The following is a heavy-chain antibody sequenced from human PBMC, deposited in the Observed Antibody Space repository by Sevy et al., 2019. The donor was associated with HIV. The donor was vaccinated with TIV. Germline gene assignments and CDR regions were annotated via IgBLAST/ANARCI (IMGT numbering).Heavy chain of an antibody. J-gene: IGHJ4*02. D-gene: IGHD6-13*01. CDR2: INNSGGST. CDR3: VKERVGYISSWYYFDY. Sequence: GGSLRLSCIASGSTVNPYAMSWVRQAPGKGLEWVAVINNSGGSTDYADSVRCRFSISRDNPIVYLEMNSLRVEDTAVYYCVKERVGYISSWYYFDYWGQGTLVTVSS. V-gene: IGHV3-23*01. CDR1: GSTVNPYA.